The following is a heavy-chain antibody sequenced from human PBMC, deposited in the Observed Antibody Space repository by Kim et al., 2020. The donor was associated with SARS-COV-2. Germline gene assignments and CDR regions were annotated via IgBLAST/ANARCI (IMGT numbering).Heavy chain of an antibody. D-gene: IGHD3-3*01. J-gene: IGHJ3*02. V-gene: IGHV4-61*07. Sequence: RVTISVDTSKNQFSLKLSSVTAADTAVYYCARQASDTIFGVVIGGYAFDIWGQGTMVTVSS. CDR3: ARQASDTIFGVVIGGYAFDI.